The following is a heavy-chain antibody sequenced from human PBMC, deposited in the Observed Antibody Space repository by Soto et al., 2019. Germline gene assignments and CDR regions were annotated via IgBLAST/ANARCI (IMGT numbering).Heavy chain of an antibody. CDR2: INSNGRNI. Sequence: EVQLVESGGGLVKPGGSLRLSCAASGFTFSAYSMNWVRQAPGRGLDWVSSINSNGRNIYYADSLKGRFTISRDNAKNSLYLQMNSLRVEDTAVYYGAREGVGRDFGESFEYWGQGTLVTVSS. J-gene: IGHJ4*02. CDR3: AREGVGRDFGESFEY. CDR1: GFTFSAYS. D-gene: IGHD4-17*01. V-gene: IGHV3-21*01.